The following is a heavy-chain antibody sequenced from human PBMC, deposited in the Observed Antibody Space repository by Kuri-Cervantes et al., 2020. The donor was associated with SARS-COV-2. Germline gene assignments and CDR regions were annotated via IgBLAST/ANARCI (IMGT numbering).Heavy chain of an antibody. Sequence: GSLRLSCTVSGGSISSSISSSSYYWGWIRQPPGKGLEWIGSIYYSGSTYYNPSLKSRVTISVDTSKNQFSLKLSSVTAADTAVYYCARRSTSITIFGVANINPFDYWGQGTLVTVSS. CDR3: ARRSTSITIFGVANINPFDY. J-gene: IGHJ4*02. V-gene: IGHV4-39*01. CDR1: GGSISSSISSSSYY. CDR2: IYYSGST. D-gene: IGHD3-3*01.